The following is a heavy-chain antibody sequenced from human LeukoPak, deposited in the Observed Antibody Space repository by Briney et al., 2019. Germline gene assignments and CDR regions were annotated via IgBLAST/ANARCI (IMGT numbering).Heavy chain of an antibody. CDR2: ISSTSSYI. J-gene: IGHJ5*02. CDR1: GVTFSSYS. Sequence: GGSMRLSCAASGVTFSSYSMNWVRQAPGKGLEWVSYISSTSSYIYYADSVKGRFTFSRDNAKNSLYLQMNSLRVEDTAVYYCARDPGYSSEGGPWGQGTLVTVSS. D-gene: IGHD6-25*01. CDR3: ARDPGYSSEGGP. V-gene: IGHV3-21*01.